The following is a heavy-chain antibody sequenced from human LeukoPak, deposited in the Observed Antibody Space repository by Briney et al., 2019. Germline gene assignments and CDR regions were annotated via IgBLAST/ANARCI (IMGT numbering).Heavy chain of an antibody. V-gene: IGHV3-23*01. CDR3: TASMEVSTYFDY. J-gene: IGHJ4*02. CDR2: VGPSGART. Sequence: GGTLRLSCAASGFTFSHHGMNWVRQAPGKGLEWVSGVGPSGARTYYADSVKGRFTVSRDNSKNMVFLQMNSLKTEDTAVYYCTASMEVSTYFDYWGQGTLVTVSS. D-gene: IGHD5/OR15-5a*01. CDR1: GFTFSHHG.